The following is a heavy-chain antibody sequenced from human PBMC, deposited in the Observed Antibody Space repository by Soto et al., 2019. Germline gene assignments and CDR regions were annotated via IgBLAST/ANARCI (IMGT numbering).Heavy chain of an antibody. CDR1: GGTFSSYA. Sequence: SVKVSCKASGGTFSSYAISWVRQAPGQGLEWMGGIISIFGTANYAQKFQGSATNNADDSTTTDYMALSTVKSENKAVDNSARHTWRPTCNGIDPWGQGTLVTVSS. J-gene: IGHJ5*02. CDR2: IISIFGTA. V-gene: IGHV1-69*13. D-gene: IGHD3-3*01. CDR3: ARHTWRPTCNGIDP.